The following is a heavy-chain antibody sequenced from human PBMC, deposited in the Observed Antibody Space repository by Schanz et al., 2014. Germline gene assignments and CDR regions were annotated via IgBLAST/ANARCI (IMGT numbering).Heavy chain of an antibody. D-gene: IGHD3-10*01. CDR1: GFTLSSYA. CDR3: AKDPRGDKNDRAYYFDY. CDR2: ISSGGNP. V-gene: IGHV3-23*01. J-gene: IGHJ4*02. Sequence: EVHLLDSGGGLVQPGGSLRLSCAASGFTLSSYAMSWVRQAPGKGLEWVSSISSGGNPYYANSVKGRFGISRDNSENTLYLQMSSLRVEDTAVYYCAKDPRGDKNDRAYYFDYWGQGTLVSVSS.